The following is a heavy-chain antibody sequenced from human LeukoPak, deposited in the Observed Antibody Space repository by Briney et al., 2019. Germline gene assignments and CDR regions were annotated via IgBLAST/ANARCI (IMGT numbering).Heavy chain of an antibody. D-gene: IGHD2-15*01. CDR3: AGVVVAATWSGIDY. V-gene: IGHV3-23*01. J-gene: IGHJ4*02. CDR2: ISNNGGYT. CDR1: GFTFSSSA. Sequence: GGSLRLSCAASGFTFSSSAMSWVRQAPGKGLEWVSAISNNGGYTYYADSVQGRFTISRDNSKSTLCLQMNSLRAEDTAVYYCAGVVVAATWSGIDYWGQGTLVTVSS.